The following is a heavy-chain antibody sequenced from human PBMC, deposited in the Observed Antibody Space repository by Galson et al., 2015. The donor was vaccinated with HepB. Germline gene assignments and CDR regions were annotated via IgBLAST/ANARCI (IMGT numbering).Heavy chain of an antibody. V-gene: IGHV3-23*01. CDR2: ISRRGETI. CDR3: AKSMSADIMWRDS. CDR1: GFSLRNFA. D-gene: IGHD2-21*01. Sequence: SLRLSCAASGFSLRNFAMSWVRQAPGKGLEWVSAISRRGETIYYSDSVKGRFTTARDSSKNTLYLHMNNLRVDDTAIYYCAKSMSADIMWRDSWGQGTQVTVSS. J-gene: IGHJ4*02.